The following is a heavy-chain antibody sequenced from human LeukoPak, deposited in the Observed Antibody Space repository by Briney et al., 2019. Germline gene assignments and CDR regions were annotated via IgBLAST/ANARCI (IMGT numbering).Heavy chain of an antibody. CDR2: ISHDGIKR. CDR1: GFTFRNFA. CDR3: AKGSKLLVFTRDHHMDV. J-gene: IGHJ6*03. Sequence: GGSLRLSCTASGFTFRNFAIHWVRQAPGKGLEWVAVISHDGIKRFFVDSVKGRFIISRDNSKNTLYLQMNSLRAEDTAVYYCAKGSKLLVFTRDHHMDVWGKGTTVTISS. V-gene: IGHV3-30*18. D-gene: IGHD3-9*01.